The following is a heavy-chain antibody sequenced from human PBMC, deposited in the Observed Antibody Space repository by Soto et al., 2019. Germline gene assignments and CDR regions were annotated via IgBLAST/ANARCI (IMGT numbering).Heavy chain of an antibody. D-gene: IGHD2-21*02. V-gene: IGHV3-7*03. CDR3: ARDHLILPAHDFFYGSDG. CDR2: IPQDGVDG. J-gene: IGHJ6*02. Sequence: PGGSLRLSCEFSGFTLSMYSVIWGRQGRGHGLEWVTKIPQDGVDGHYADSVKGRFIISRDNDKNSLHLQLNNLRAEDTAVYYCARDHLILPAHDFFYGSDGWGRGATVTV. CDR1: GFTLSMYS.